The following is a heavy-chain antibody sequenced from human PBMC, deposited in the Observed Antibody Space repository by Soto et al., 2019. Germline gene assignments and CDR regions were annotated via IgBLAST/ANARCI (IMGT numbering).Heavy chain of an antibody. D-gene: IGHD6-13*01. CDR2: IYYSGST. J-gene: IGHJ4*02. V-gene: IGHV4-59*01. Sequence: SETLSLTCTVSGGSISSYYWSWIRQPPGKGLEWIGYIYYSGSTNYNPSLKSRVTISVDTSKNQFSLKLSSATAADTAVYYCARDAGEQQLSTYFDYWGQGTLVTVSS. CDR3: ARDAGEQQLSTYFDY. CDR1: GGSISSYY.